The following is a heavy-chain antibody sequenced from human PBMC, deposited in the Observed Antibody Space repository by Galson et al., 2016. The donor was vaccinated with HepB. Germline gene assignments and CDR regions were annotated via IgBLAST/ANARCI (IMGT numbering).Heavy chain of an antibody. J-gene: IGHJ4*02. V-gene: IGHV3-48*02. CDR2: IGSRSDNI. CDR1: GFSFSSYN. CDR3: ARVYYANAGYKFFDL. Sequence: SLRLSCAASGFSFSSYNMNWVRQAPGKGLEWVSYIGSRSDNIKYVDSVKGRFTISRDNDKSPLYLQMNSLRDDDTAMYYCARVYYANAGYKFFDLWGQGALVTVSS. D-gene: IGHD3-22*01.